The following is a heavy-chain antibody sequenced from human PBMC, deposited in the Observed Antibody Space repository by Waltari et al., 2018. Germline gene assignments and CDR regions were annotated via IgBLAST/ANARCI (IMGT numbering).Heavy chain of an antibody. J-gene: IGHJ4*02. Sequence: QVQLVQSGAEVKKPGASVKVSCKASGYTFTSYAMPWVRQAPGQRLEWMGWINAGNGNTKYSQKFQGRVTITRDTSASTAYMELSSLRSEDTAVYYCAREKDSSGREYFDYWGQGTLVTVSS. CDR1: GYTFTSYA. V-gene: IGHV1-3*01. CDR2: INAGNGNT. CDR3: AREKDSSGREYFDY. D-gene: IGHD6-19*01.